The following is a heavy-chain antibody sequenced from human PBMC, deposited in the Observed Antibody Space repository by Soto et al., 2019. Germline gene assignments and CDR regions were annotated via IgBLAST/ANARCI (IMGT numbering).Heavy chain of an antibody. Sequence: ASVKVSCKASGYTFTSYGISWVRQAPGQGLEWMGRISAYNGNTNYAQKLQGRVTMTTDTSTSTAYMELRSLRSDDTAVYYCAADYYGSGSYGVFGYYYYGMDVWGQGTTVTVSS. J-gene: IGHJ6*02. CDR2: ISAYNGNT. D-gene: IGHD3-10*01. V-gene: IGHV1-18*01. CDR3: AADYYGSGSYGVFGYYYYGMDV. CDR1: GYTFTSYG.